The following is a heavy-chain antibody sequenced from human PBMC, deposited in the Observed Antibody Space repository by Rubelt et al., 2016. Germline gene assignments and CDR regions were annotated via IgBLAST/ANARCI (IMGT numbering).Heavy chain of an antibody. Sequence: QVQLVQSGAEVKKPGASVKVSCKASGYTFTGYYMHWVRQAPGQGLEWMGWINPNSGGTNYAQKFQGRVTMTRATSISPAYMERSRLRSDDTAVYSCARFAIGGHSSGYLFDYWGQGTLVTVSS. CDR3: ARFAIGGHSSGYLFDY. J-gene: IGHJ4*02. D-gene: IGHD3-22*01. CDR1: GYTFTGYY. CDR2: INPNSGGT. V-gene: IGHV1-2*02.